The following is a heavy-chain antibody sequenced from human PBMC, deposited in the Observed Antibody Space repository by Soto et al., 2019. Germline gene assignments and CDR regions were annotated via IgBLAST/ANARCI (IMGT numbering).Heavy chain of an antibody. CDR1: GGSVSSYY. Sequence: QVQLQESGPGLVKPSETMSLTCTVSGGSVSSYYWSWLRQHPGKGLEWIGYIFYTGSTNYDPSLKSRVAKSVDTSNDQFSLKVISVTAADTAVYYCAREGPDGDYGDYWDQGTLVTVSS. CDR2: IFYTGST. CDR3: AREGPDGDYGDY. J-gene: IGHJ4*02. V-gene: IGHV4-59*02. D-gene: IGHD4-17*01.